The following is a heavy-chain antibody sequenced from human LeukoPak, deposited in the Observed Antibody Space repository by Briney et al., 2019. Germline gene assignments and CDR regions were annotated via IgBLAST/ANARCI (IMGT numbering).Heavy chain of an antibody. V-gene: IGHV4-59*11. D-gene: IGHD6-6*01. J-gene: IGHJ6*03. CDR3: ARDSGQLSYMDV. CDR1: GGSISSHY. Sequence: SETLSLTCTVSGGSISSHYWSWIRQPPGKGLEWIGYIYYSGSTNYNPSLKSRVTISVDTSKNQFSLKLSSVTAADTAVYYCARDSGQLSYMDVWGKGTTVTVSS. CDR2: IYYSGST.